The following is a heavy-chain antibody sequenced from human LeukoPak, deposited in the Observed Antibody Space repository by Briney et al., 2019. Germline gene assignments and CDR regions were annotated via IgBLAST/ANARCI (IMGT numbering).Heavy chain of an antibody. CDR2: IYTSGST. J-gene: IGHJ5*02. V-gene: IGHV4-61*02. CDR1: GGSISSGSYH. Sequence: SETLSLTCTVSGGSISSGSYHWSWIRQPAGKGLEWIGRIYTSGSTNYNPSLKSRVTISVDTSKNQFSLKLSSVTAADTAVYYCARGPYDSSGYYYGNRWFDPWGQGTLVTVSS. CDR3: ARGPYDSSGYYYGNRWFDP. D-gene: IGHD3-22*01.